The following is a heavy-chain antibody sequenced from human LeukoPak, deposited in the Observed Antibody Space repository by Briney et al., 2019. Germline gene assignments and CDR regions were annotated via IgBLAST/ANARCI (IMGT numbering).Heavy chain of an antibody. D-gene: IGHD6-19*01. CDR1: GGSISIYY. CDR2: IYYSGST. Sequence: PSETLSLTCTVSGGSISIYYWSWIRQPPGKGLEWIGYIYYSGSTNYNPSLKSRVTISVDTSKNQFSLKLSSVTAADTAVYYCARGAAAIAVAGFVDYWGQGTLVTVSS. J-gene: IGHJ4*02. CDR3: ARGAAAIAVAGFVDY. V-gene: IGHV4-59*01.